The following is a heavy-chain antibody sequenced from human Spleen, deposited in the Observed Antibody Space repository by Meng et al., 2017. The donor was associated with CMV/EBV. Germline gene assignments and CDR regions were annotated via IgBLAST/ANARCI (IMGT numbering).Heavy chain of an antibody. J-gene: IGHJ3*02. CDR2: IKSKTDGGTT. D-gene: IGHD4-17*01. CDR3: TTVAPRTVTKTHDAFDI. CDR1: TFSNAW. V-gene: IGHV3-15*07. Sequence: TFSNAWMNWVRQAPGKGLEWVGRIKSKTDGGTTDYAAPVKGRFTISRDDSKNTLYLQMNSLKTEDTAVYYCTTVAPRTVTKTHDAFDIWGQGTMVTVSS.